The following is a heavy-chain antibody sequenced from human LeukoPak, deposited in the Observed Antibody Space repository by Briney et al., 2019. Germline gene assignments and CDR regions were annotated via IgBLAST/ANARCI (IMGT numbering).Heavy chain of an antibody. D-gene: IGHD1-26*01. CDR2: FDPEDGET. Sequence: ASVKVSCKVSGYTLTELSMHWVRQAPGKGLEWMGGFDPEDGETIYAQKFQGRVTITRDTSASTAFMELSSLRSEDTAVYYCARDRIVGATSDYRGQGTLVTVSS. CDR1: GYTLTELS. CDR3: ARDRIVGATSDY. V-gene: IGHV1-24*01. J-gene: IGHJ4*02.